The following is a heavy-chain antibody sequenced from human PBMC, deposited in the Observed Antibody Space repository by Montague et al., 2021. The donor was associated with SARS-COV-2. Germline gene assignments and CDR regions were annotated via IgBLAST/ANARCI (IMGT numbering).Heavy chain of an antibody. Sequence: SETLSLTCTVSGGSISSYDWSWSRQPPGKGLEWIGYIYYSGSTNYNPSLRIRVTISVDTYKNQFSLKLSSVTAADTAVYYCARDLGDDSSGPDAFDIWGQGTMVTVSS. D-gene: IGHD3-22*01. CDR1: GGSISSYD. J-gene: IGHJ3*02. V-gene: IGHV4-59*01. CDR2: IYYSGST. CDR3: ARDLGDDSSGPDAFDI.